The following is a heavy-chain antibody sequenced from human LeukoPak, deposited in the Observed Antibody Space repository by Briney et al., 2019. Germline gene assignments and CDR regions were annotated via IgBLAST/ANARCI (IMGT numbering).Heavy chain of an antibody. J-gene: IGHJ4*02. V-gene: IGHV4-34*01. D-gene: IGHD3-22*01. Sequence: SETLSLTCAVPGGSFSGYLWSWLRQPPGKGLEWVGEINYNGEITNYNPSLKSRVTISVDTSKNQVSLKLSSVTAADTAVYYCARHKKDHYDSSGYYGGLDYWGQGTLVIVSS. CDR1: GGSFSGYL. CDR3: ARHKKDHYDSSGYYGGLDY. CDR2: INYNGEIT.